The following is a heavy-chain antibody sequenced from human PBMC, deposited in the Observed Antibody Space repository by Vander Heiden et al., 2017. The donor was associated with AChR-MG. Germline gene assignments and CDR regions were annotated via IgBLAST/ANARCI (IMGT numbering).Heavy chain of an antibody. Sequence: QVQLVQPGPESKKPGASVKAPCKTSGYTFTNYDLTVLRRAHGQGLEWMGWISAYKGNTNNVQKFLGRVTLTTDPSTRKTYMEMRSLRSDDTAVDDCARDVSLDYWGQGTLVTVSS. J-gene: IGHJ4*02. CDR3: ARDVSLDY. CDR1: GYTFTNYD. CDR2: ISAYKGNT. V-gene: IGHV1-18*01.